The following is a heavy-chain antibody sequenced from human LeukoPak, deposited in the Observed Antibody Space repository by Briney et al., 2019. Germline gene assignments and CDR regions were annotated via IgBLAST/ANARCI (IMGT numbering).Heavy chain of an antibody. Sequence: PGGSLRLSCVAFGFTFSDYYMSWIRRAPGKGLEWVSYISKSGSDTNFADSVRGRFTISRDNAKNSMYLQMNSLRAEDTAVYYCARNQDYGVCNSVGAFDIWGQGTMVTVSS. V-gene: IGHV3-11*06. CDR1: GFTFSDYY. CDR3: ARNQDYGVCNSVGAFDI. D-gene: IGHD4-17*01. J-gene: IGHJ3*02. CDR2: ISKSGSDT.